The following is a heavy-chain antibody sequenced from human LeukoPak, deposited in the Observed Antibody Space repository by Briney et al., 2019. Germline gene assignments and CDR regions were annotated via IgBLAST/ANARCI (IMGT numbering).Heavy chain of an antibody. J-gene: IGHJ4*02. D-gene: IGHD3-16*01. V-gene: IGHV3-33*06. CDR1: GFTFSNYG. Sequence: GGSLKLSCAASGFTFSNYGMHWVRQAPGKGLEWVAVIWYDGSNRYYADSVKGRFTISRDNSKNTLYLQMNSLRAEDTAVYYCAKDHYGPSGGIDYWGQGTLVTVSS. CDR3: AKDHYGPSGGIDY. CDR2: IWYDGSNR.